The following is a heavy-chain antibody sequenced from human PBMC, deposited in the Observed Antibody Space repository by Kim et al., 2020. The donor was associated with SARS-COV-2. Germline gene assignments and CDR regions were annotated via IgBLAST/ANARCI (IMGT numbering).Heavy chain of an antibody. CDR3: AKDPPGDIVGATKDDY. D-gene: IGHD1-26*01. V-gene: IGHV3-23*01. CDR2: ITASGGSL. Sequence: GGSLRLSCSASGFAFSSYSMSWVRQTPGKGLEWVSAITASGGSLYYADSVKGRFTISRDNSRKTLYLQMNSLRAEDTAVYYCAKDPPGDIVGATKDDYWGRGTLVTVSS. CDR1: GFAFSSYS. J-gene: IGHJ4*02.